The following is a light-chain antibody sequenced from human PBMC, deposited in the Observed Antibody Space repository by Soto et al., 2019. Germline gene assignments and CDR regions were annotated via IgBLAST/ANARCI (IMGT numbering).Light chain of an antibody. Sequence: QSALTQPPSASGSPGQSVTISCTGASSDVGAYNYVSWYQQHPGKAPKLVIYEVNKRPSGVPDRFSGYKSGTTASLIVSGLQAEDEADYYCTSYAGSNDLGVFGGGTKVTVL. CDR3: TSYAGSNDLGV. J-gene: IGLJ3*02. CDR1: SSDVGAYNY. CDR2: EVN. V-gene: IGLV2-8*01.